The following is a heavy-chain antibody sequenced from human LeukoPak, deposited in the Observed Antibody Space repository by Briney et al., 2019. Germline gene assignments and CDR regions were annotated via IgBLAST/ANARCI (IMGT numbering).Heavy chain of an antibody. Sequence: ASVKVSCKASGYTFTSYYMHWVRQAPGQGLEWMGIMNPSGGSPPSYVQKFQGRVTMTRDTSTSTVYMELSSLRSEDAAVYYCARDSSTLTGYSGYFQHWGQGTLVLVSS. CDR2: MNPSGGSPP. V-gene: IGHV1-46*01. CDR3: ARDSSTLTGYSGYFQH. D-gene: IGHD3-9*01. CDR1: GYTFTSYY. J-gene: IGHJ1*01.